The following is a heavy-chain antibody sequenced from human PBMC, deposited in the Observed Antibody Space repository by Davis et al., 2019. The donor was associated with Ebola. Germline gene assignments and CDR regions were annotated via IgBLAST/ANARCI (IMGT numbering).Heavy chain of an antibody. CDR2: IIPIFGTA. CDR3: ARFIGRALVVAATGRDLYYYYGMDV. Sequence: SVKVSCKASGGTFSSYAISWVRQAPGQGLEWMGGIIPIFGTANYAQKFQGRVTITADKSTSTAYMELGSLRSEDTAVYYCARFIGRALVVAATGRDLYYYYGMDVWGQGTTVTVSS. D-gene: IGHD2-15*01. V-gene: IGHV1-69*06. CDR1: GGTFSSYA. J-gene: IGHJ6*02.